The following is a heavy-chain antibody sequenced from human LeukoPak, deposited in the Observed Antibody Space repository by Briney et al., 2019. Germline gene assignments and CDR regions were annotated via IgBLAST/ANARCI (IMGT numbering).Heavy chain of an antibody. CDR2: ISGSGGST. J-gene: IGHJ5*02. V-gene: IGHV3-23*01. D-gene: IGHD3-3*01. Sequence: PGGSLRLSCAASGFTFSSYAMSWVRQAPGRGLEWVSAISGSGGSTYYADSVKGRFTISRDDSKNTLYLQMNSLRAEDTAVYYCAKTGSITIFGVVTFSGGFDPWGQGTLVTVSS. CDR3: AKTGSITIFGVVTFSGGFDP. CDR1: GFTFSSYA.